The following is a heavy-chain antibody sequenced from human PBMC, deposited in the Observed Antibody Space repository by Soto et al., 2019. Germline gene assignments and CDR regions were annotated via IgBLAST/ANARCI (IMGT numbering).Heavy chain of an antibody. CDR2: INSDGSST. CDR3: VRGEGGWETY. D-gene: IGHD6-19*01. V-gene: IGHV3-74*01. CDR1: GFTFSSYW. J-gene: IGHJ4*02. Sequence: EVQLMESGGGLVQPGGSLRLSCAASGFTFSSYWMHWVRQAPGKGLVWVSRINSDGSSTTYADSVKGRFTISRDNAKNTLDLQMNSLRAEDTAVYYCVRGEGGWETYWGQGTLGTVSS.